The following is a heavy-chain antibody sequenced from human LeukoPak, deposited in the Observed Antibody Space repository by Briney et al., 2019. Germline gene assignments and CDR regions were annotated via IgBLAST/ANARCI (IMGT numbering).Heavy chain of an antibody. CDR1: GFTFSSYA. CDR3: ARDSGKTSDAFNI. V-gene: IGHV3-23*01. Sequence: GGSLRLSCAASGFTFSSYAMNWVRQAPGRGLEWVSGFSGSGGTTYYADSVKGRFTISRDNSKNTLYLQMNSLRAEDTAVYYCARDSGKTSDAFNIWGQGTMVTVSS. J-gene: IGHJ3*02. CDR2: FSGSGGTT.